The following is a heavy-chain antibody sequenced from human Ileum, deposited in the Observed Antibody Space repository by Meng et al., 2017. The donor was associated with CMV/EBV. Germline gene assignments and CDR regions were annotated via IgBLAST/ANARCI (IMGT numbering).Heavy chain of an antibody. Sequence: SETLSLTCTVSGGSISSSSYYWGWIRQPPGKGLEWIGSIYYSGSTYYNPSLKSRVTISVDTSKNQFSLKLSSVTAADTAVYYCARHAGYSSSWPTQFDPWGQGTLVTVSS. D-gene: IGHD6-13*01. V-gene: IGHV4-39*01. CDR2: IYYSGST. J-gene: IGHJ5*02. CDR3: ARHAGYSSSWPTQFDP. CDR1: GGSISSSSYY.